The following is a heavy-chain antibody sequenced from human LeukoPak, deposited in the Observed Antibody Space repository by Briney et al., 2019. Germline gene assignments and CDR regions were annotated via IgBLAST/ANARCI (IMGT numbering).Heavy chain of an antibody. V-gene: IGHV4-34*01. D-gene: IGHD5-12*01. CDR2: INHSGST. Sequence: SETLSLTCAVYGGSFSGYYWSWIRQPPGKGLEWIGEINHSGSTNYNPPLKSRVTISVDTSKNQFSLKLSSVTAADTAVYYCARGLYSGYADYWGQGTLVTVSS. CDR1: GGSFSGYY. J-gene: IGHJ4*02. CDR3: ARGLYSGYADY.